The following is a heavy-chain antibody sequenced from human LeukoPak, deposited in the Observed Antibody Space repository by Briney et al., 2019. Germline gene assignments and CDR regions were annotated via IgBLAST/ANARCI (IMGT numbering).Heavy chain of an antibody. CDR1: GDSVSSNSAA. V-gene: IGHV6-1*01. CDR3: ARLYCSGSTCSVDY. Sequence: PSQTLSLTCAIPGDSVSSNSAAWNWIRQSPSRGLEWLGRTYYRSRWYNDYSVSVKSRIIITPDTSKNQFSLQLNSVSPEDTAVYYCARLYCSGSTCSVDYWGQGTQVTVSS. J-gene: IGHJ4*02. D-gene: IGHD2-15*01. CDR2: TYYRSRWYN.